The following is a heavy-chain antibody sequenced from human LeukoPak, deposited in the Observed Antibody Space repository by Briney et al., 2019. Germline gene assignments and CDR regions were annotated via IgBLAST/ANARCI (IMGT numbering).Heavy chain of an antibody. V-gene: IGHV5-51*01. CDR3: ATLYCSSTSCPPDAFDI. CDR1: GYSFTSYW. J-gene: IGHJ3*02. Sequence: GSSLKISCKGSGYSFTSYWIGWVRQMAGKALEWMGIIYPGDSDTRYSPSFQGQVTISADKSISTAYLQWSSLKASDTAMYYCATLYCSSTSCPPDAFDIWGQGTMVTVSS. CDR2: IYPGDSDT. D-gene: IGHD2-2*01.